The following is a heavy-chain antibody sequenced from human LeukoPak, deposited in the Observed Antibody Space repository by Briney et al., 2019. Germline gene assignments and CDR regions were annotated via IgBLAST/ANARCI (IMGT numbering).Heavy chain of an antibody. CDR3: ARGLYDYVDYGRSIRFDY. V-gene: IGHV4-34*01. CDR2: INHSGST. J-gene: IGHJ4*02. D-gene: IGHD4-17*01. CDR1: GGSFSGYH. Sequence: SETLSLTCAVYGGSFSGYHWSWIRQPPGKGLEWIGEINHSGSTNYNPSLKSRVTISVDTSKNQFSLKLSSLTAADTAVYYCARGLYDYVDYGRSIRFDYWGQGTLVTVSS.